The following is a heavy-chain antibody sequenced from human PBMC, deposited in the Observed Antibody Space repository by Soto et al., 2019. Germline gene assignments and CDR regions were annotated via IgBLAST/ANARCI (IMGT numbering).Heavy chain of an antibody. CDR2: IRSKAYGGTT. V-gene: IGHV3-49*03. D-gene: IGHD4-17*01. J-gene: IGHJ3*02. CDR3: TSDYGDYAGAFDI. CDR1: GFTFGDYA. Sequence: GGSLRLSCTASGFTFGDYAMSWFRQAPGKGLEWVGFIRSKAYGGTTEYAASVKGRFTISRDDSKSIAYLQMNSLKTEDTAVYYCTSDYGDYAGAFDIWGQGTMVTVSS.